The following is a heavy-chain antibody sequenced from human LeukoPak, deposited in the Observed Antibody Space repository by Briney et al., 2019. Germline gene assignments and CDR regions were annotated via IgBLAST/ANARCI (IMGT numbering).Heavy chain of an antibody. CDR2: INHSGST. CDR1: GGSFSGYY. V-gene: IGHV4-34*01. D-gene: IGHD3-22*01. Sequence: SETLSLTCAVYGGSFSGYYWSWIGQPPGKGLEWIGEINHSGSTNYNPSLKSRVTISVDTSKNQFSLKLSSVTAADTAVYYCASSTYYYDSSGSLPRFDYWGQGTLVTVSS. J-gene: IGHJ4*02. CDR3: ASSTYYYDSSGSLPRFDY.